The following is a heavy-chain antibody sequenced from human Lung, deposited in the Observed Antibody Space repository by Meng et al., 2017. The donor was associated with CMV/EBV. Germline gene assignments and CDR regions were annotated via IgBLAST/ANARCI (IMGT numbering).Heavy chain of an antibody. CDR1: GFTFSSYW. V-gene: IGHV3-7*01. J-gene: IGHJ4*02. CDR3: ARAGRSSGRIDY. CDR2: IKQDGSEK. D-gene: IGHD6-19*01. Sequence: GESLKISCAASGFTFSSYWMSWVRQAPGKGLEWVANIKQDGSEKYYVDSVKGRFTISRDNAKNSLYLQMNSLRAEDTAVYYCARAGRSSGRIDYWGKGTLVTVSS.